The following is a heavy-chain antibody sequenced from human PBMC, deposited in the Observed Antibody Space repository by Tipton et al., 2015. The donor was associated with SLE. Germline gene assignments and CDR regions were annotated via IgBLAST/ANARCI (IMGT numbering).Heavy chain of an antibody. CDR2: IYYSGST. D-gene: IGHD3-10*01. Sequence: TLSLTCTVSGGSISSSSYYWGWIRQPPGKGLEWIGSIYYSGSTYNNPSLKSRVTISVDTSKNQFSLKLSSVTAADTAVYYCARDEGWFGELFYFQHWGQGTLVTVSS. CDR1: GGSISSSSYY. V-gene: IGHV4-39*07. CDR3: ARDEGWFGELFYFQH. J-gene: IGHJ1*01.